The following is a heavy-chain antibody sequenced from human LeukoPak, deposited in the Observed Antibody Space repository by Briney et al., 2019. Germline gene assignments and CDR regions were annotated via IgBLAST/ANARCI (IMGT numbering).Heavy chain of an antibody. CDR3: ARGVQLWLLDK. CDR2: IIPIFGTA. CDR1: GGTVSRYP. J-gene: IGHJ4*02. V-gene: IGHV1-69*13. D-gene: IGHD5-18*01. Sequence: ASVKVSCKASGGTVSRYPISWVRQAPGQGLEWMGGIIPIFGTANYAQKFQGRVTITADESTSTAYMELSSLRSEDTAVYYCARGVQLWLLDKWGQGTLVTVSS.